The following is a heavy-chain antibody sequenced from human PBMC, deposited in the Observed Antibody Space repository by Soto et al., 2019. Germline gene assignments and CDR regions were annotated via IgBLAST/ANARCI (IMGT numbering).Heavy chain of an antibody. CDR1: GGSISSSSYY. CDR3: ARHDWAKPFDY. CDR2: IYYSGST. Sequence: PSETLSLTCTVSGGSISSSSYYWGWIRQPPGKGLEWIGSIYYSGSTYYNPSLKSRVTISVDTSKNQFSLKLSSVTAPDTALYYCARHDWAKPFDYWGQGTLVTVSS. V-gene: IGHV4-39*01. J-gene: IGHJ4*02. D-gene: IGHD3-9*01.